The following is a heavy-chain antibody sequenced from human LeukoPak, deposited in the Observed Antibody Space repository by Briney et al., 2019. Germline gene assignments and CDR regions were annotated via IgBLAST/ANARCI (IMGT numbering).Heavy chain of an antibody. J-gene: IGHJ4*02. CDR3: ARDIRTTVTVYHDY. CDR2: ISAYNGNT. Sequence: GASVKVSCKASGYTFTSYGISWVRQAPGQGLEWMGWISAYNGNTNYAQKLQGRVTVTTDTSTSTAYMELRSLRSDDTAVYYCARDIRTTVTVYHDYWGQGTLVTVSS. V-gene: IGHV1-18*01. CDR1: GYTFTSYG. D-gene: IGHD4-11*01.